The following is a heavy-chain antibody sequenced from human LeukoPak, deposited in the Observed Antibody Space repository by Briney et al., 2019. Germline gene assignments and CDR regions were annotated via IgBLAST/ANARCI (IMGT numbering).Heavy chain of an antibody. J-gene: IGHJ5*02. CDR3: ARDNSLGDSAWWFDP. CDR1: GYTFTTYY. CDR2: INPSDGSS. V-gene: IGHV1-46*01. Sequence: APVKVSCKASGYTFTTYYMHWVRQAPGQRLEWMGLINPSDGSSSYAQKFQGRVTMTRDMSTSTDYMELSSLRSEDTAVYYCARDNSLGDSAWWFDPWGQGTLVTVSS. D-gene: IGHD1-26*01.